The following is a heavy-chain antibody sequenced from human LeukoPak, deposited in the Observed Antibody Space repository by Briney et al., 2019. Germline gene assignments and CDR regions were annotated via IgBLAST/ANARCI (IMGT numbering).Heavy chain of an antibody. Sequence: SQTLSLTCAISGDSVSSNSAAWNWIRQSPSRGLEWLGRTYYRSKWYNDYAVSVKNRISINPDTSKNQFSLQLNSVTLEDTAVYYCARGSSHIIAAAGQNPGHSTSPSRINAFDIWGQGTMVTVSS. V-gene: IGHV6-1*01. D-gene: IGHD6-13*01. CDR3: ARGSSHIIAAAGQNPGHSTSPSRINAFDI. CDR1: GDSVSSNSAA. J-gene: IGHJ3*02. CDR2: TYYRSKWYN.